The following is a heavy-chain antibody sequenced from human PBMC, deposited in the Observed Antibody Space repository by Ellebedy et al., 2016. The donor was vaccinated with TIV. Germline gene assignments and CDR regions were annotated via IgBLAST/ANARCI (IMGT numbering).Heavy chain of an antibody. J-gene: IGHJ4*02. D-gene: IGHD1-26*01. CDR3: ARRPSGSDWVYFNY. Sequence: GESLKISCAVSGFSASANYMSWVRQAPGKGLEWVSVIYSGGSTYYADSVKGRFTISSDNSKNTLYLQMSSLRAEDTAVYYCARRPSGSDWVYFNYWGQGTLVTVSS. V-gene: IGHV3-66*04. CDR1: GFSASANY. CDR2: IYSGGST.